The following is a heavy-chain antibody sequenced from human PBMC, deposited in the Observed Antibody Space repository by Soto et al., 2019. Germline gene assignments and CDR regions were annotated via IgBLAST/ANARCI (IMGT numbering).Heavy chain of an antibody. CDR3: ARDWVYCSGGSCYPEPGDYYMDV. CDR1: GDSVSSNSAA. Sequence: SPTPSLTCAISGDSVSSNSAAWNLNKQSPSRGLEWPGRTYYRSRWYNDYAVSVKSRITVNPDTSKNQFSLHLNSVTPEDTAVYYCARDWVYCSGGSCYPEPGDYYMDVWGKGTTVTVSS. J-gene: IGHJ6*03. D-gene: IGHD2-15*01. CDR2: TYYRSRWYN. V-gene: IGHV6-1*01.